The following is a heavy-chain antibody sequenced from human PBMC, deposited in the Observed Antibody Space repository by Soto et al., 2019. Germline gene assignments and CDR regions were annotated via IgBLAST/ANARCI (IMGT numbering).Heavy chain of an antibody. CDR2: IHTTGST. V-gene: IGHV4-39*01. CDR3: ARHLPSLRIDALDV. CDR1: GASISSGRYY. J-gene: IGHJ6*02. Sequence: QLQLHESGPGLVKPLETLSLTCTVSGASISSGRYYWAWIRQPPGKGLEWVASIHTTGSTYYKPSRESRIALSIDTSKNHFSLRLTSVTAADTAVYYCARHLPSLRIDALDVWGQGTSVTVSS. D-gene: IGHD2-15*01.